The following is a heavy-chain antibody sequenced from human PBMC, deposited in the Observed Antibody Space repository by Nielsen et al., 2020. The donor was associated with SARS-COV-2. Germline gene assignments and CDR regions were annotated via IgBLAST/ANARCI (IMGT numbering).Heavy chain of an antibody. CDR2: INTNTGNP. Sequence: WVRQAPGQGLEWMGWINTNTGNPTYAQGFTGRFVFSLDTSVSTAYLQICSLKAEDTAVYYCARPGWELLRGAFDIWGQGTTVTVSS. CDR3: ARPGWELLRGAFDI. D-gene: IGHD1-26*01. V-gene: IGHV7-4-1*01. J-gene: IGHJ3*02.